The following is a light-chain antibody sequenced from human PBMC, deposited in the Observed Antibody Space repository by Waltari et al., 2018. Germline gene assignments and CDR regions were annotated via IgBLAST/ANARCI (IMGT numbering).Light chain of an antibody. CDR1: QSVLYSSDNRNY. CDR3: QQYYDTELT. CDR2: WAS. J-gene: IGKJ4*01. Sequence: IVMTQSPDSLAVSLGERASINCKSSQSVLYSSDNRNYLAWYMQKPGQPPKLPISWASTLASGVPDRFSGGGSCTDFTLTISSLQAEDAAVYYCQQYYDTELTFGGGTKVEIK. V-gene: IGKV4-1*01.